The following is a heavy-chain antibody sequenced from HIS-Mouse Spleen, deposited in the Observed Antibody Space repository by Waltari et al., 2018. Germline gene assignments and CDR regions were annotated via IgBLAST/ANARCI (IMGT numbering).Heavy chain of an antibody. CDR2: IKQDGSEK. CDR1: GFTFSRYW. J-gene: IGHJ4*02. CDR3: ARRRSDFDY. Sequence: EVQLVESGGGLVQPGGSLRLSCAASGFTFSRYWMSWVRQAPGKGLEWVANIKQDGSEKYYVDSVKGRFTISRDNAKNSLYLQMNSLRAEDTAVYYCARRRSDFDYWGQGTLVTVSS. V-gene: IGHV3-7*01.